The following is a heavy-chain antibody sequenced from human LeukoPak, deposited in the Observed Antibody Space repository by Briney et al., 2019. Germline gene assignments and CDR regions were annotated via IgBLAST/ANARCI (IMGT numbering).Heavy chain of an antibody. Sequence: TPSETLSLTCTVSGASITNIRHYWGWIRQPPGKGLEWIGSVYYTGITYYNPSLKSRVTISVDTAKNLFSLRLSSMTAADTAVYFCARVPPDWYGTSGFYPAIFDFWGQGTLVTVSS. CDR2: VYYTGIT. CDR3: ARVPPDWYGTSGFYPAIFDF. CDR1: GASITNIRHY. J-gene: IGHJ4*02. V-gene: IGHV4-39*07. D-gene: IGHD3-22*01.